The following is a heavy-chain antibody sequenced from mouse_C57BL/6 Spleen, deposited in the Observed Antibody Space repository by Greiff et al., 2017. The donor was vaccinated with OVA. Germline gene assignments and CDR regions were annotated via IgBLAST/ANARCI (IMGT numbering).Heavy chain of an antibody. V-gene: IGHV1-80*01. J-gene: IGHJ2*01. Sequence: QVQLQQSGAELVKPGASVKISCKASGYAFSSYWMNWVKQRPGKGLEWIGQIYPGDGDTNYNGKFKGKATLTADKSSSTASMQLSSLTSEDAAVYFCARWTTVVYFDYWGQGTTLTVSA. D-gene: IGHD1-1*01. CDR1: GYAFSSYW. CDR2: IYPGDGDT. CDR3: ARWTTVVYFDY.